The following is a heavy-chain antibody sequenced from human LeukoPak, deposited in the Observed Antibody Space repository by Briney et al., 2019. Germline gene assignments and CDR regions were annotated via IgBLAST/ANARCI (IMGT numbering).Heavy chain of an antibody. Sequence: PGGSLRLSCAASGFTFSSYAMSWVRQAPGKGLEWVSAISGSGGSTFYADSVKGRFTISRDNSKNTLDLQMNSLRAEDTAVYYCAKGSPIPSGRNPSIFDYWGQGTLVTVSS. CDR1: GFTFSSYA. CDR2: ISGSGGST. V-gene: IGHV3-23*01. J-gene: IGHJ4*02. D-gene: IGHD1-26*01. CDR3: AKGSPIPSGRNPSIFDY.